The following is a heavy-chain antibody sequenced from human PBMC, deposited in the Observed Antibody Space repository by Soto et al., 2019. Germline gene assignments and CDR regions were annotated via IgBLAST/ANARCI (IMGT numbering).Heavy chain of an antibody. V-gene: IGHV1-46*01. CDR2: INPSGGST. D-gene: IGHD2-2*01. Sequence: ASVKVSFKASGYTFTSYYMHWVRQAPGQGLEWMGIINPSGGSTSYAQKFQGRVTMTRDTSTSTVYMELSSLRSEDTAVYYCATRDCSSTSCYLYYYYGMDVWGQGTTVTVSS. CDR1: GYTFTSYY. CDR3: ATRDCSSTSCYLYYYYGMDV. J-gene: IGHJ6*02.